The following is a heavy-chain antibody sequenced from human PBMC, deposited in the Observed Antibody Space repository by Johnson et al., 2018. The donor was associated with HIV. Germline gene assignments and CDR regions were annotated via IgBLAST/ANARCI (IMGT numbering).Heavy chain of an antibody. CDR1: GFTFSSYA. D-gene: IGHD3-16*01. V-gene: IGHV3-64*01. CDR2: ISSNGGST. CDR3: AKCIWGSSLIDVFDI. Sequence: EVQLVESGGGLVQPGGSLRLSCAASGFTFSSYAMHWVRQAPGKGLEYVSAISSNGGSTYYANSVKGRFTISRDNSKNTLYLQMNSLRAEDTAVYYCAKCIWGSSLIDVFDIWGQGTMVTVSS. J-gene: IGHJ3*02.